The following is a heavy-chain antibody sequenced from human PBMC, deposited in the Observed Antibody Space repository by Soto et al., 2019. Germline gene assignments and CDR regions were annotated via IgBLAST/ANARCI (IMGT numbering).Heavy chain of an antibody. CDR3: ARVDSSGWYFGF. CDR1: GGSISSSSYY. V-gene: IGHV4-39*01. CDR2: IYYSGST. D-gene: IGHD6-19*01. Sequence: PSETLSLTCTVSGGSISSSSYYWGWIRQPPGKGLEWIGSIYYSGSTYYNPSLKSRVTISVDTSKNQFSLKLSSVSAADTAVYYCARVDSSGWYFGFWAQGNLVTVSS. J-gene: IGHJ4*02.